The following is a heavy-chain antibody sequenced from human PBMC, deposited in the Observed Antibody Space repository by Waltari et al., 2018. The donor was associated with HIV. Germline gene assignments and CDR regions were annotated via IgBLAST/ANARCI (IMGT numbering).Heavy chain of an antibody. D-gene: IGHD1-26*01. J-gene: IGHJ6*02. CDR3: STDTPNWVGAFGYNYYGMDV. CDR1: GFTFNNAW. CDR2: IKSKTDGGTT. V-gene: IGHV3-15*01. Sequence: EVQLVESGGGLVKRGGSLRLSCAASGFTFNNAWMSWVRQGPGKGLEWVGRIKSKTDGGTTDYAAPVKGRFTISRDDSKNTLYLQMNSLNTEDTAVHYCSTDTPNWVGAFGYNYYGMDVWGQGTTVTVSS.